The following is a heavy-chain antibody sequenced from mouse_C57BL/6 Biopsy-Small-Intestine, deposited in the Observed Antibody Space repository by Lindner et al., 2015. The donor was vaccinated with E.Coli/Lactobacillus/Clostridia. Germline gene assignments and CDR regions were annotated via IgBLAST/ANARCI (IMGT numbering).Heavy chain of an antibody. CDR1: GYAFSSYW. V-gene: IGHV1-80*01. CDR2: IYPGDGDT. Sequence: VQLQESGAELVKPGASVKISCKASGYAFSSYWMNWVKQRPGKGLEWIGQIYPGDGDTDYNGKFKGKATLTADKSSSTAFMQFSSLTSEDSAVYFCSRGGYGSSYGHFDVWGTGTMVTVSS. J-gene: IGHJ1*03. D-gene: IGHD1-1*01. CDR3: SRGGYGSSYGHFDV.